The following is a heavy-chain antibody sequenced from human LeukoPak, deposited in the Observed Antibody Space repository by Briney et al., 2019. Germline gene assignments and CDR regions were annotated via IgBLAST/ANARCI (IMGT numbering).Heavy chain of an antibody. D-gene: IGHD4-17*01. CDR3: ARDQSSPTVTTLGYYYYMDV. CDR1: GFTFSRSS. V-gene: IGHV3-21*01. Sequence: GGSLRLSCAASGFTFSRSSMNWVRQAPGKGLEWVSSISSSSSYIYYADSVKGRFTISRDNAKNSLYLQMNSLRAEDTAVYYCARDQSSPTVTTLGYYYYMDVWGKGTTVTISS. CDR2: ISSSSSYI. J-gene: IGHJ6*03.